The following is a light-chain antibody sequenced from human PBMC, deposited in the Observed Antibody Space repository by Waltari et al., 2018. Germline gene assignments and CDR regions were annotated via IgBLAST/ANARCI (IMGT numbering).Light chain of an antibody. CDR1: QSVRTN. J-gene: IGKJ1*01. Sequence: EVVMTQSPATLSVSPGEAATVSCRASQSVRTNVAWYQQTPGQAPRLLISGASTSATGIPDRFSGSGSGTEFILTISSLQSEDFAVYYCQQYNSWPPWTFGQGTKVEIK. V-gene: IGKV3-15*01. CDR2: GAS. CDR3: QQYNSWPPWT.